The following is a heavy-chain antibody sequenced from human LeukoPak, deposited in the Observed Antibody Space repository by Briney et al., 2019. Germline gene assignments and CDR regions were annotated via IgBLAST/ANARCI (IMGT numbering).Heavy chain of an antibody. D-gene: IGHD6-6*01. CDR1: GFTFRDYT. V-gene: IGHV3-21*01. Sequence: GGSLRLSCAASGFTFRDYTMNWVRQSPGKGLQWVSYVSFGSSYISYADSLKGRFTISRDNAKSSVYLEMTSLRAEDTAVYYCARASTEYSVTDGFDTWGPGTLVTVSS. CDR3: ARASTEYSVTDGFDT. CDR2: VSFGSSYI. J-gene: IGHJ5*02.